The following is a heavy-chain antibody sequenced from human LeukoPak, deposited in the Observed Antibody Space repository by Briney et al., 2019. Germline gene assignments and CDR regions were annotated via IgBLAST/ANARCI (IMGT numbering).Heavy chain of an antibody. D-gene: IGHD3-10*01. CDR2: ISGSGGST. J-gene: IGHJ4*02. CDR1: GFTFSSYA. Sequence: GGSLRLSCAASGFTFSSYAMSWVRQAPGKGLEWVSAISGSGGSTYYADSVKGRFTISRDNSKNTLYLQMNSLRAEDTAVYYCAKEVAGSGSYPAGFDYWGQGTLVTVSS. CDR3: AKEVAGSGSYPAGFDY. V-gene: IGHV3-23*01.